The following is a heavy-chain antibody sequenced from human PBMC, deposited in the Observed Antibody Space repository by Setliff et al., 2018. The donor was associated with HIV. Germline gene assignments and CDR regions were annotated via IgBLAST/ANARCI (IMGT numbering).Heavy chain of an antibody. CDR2: IYHNGST. Sequence: SETLSLTCAVSGYSISSGYYWGWIRQPPGKGLEWNGSIYHNGSTYYNPSLKSRVTISVDTSKNQFSLKLSSVTAADTAVYYCARMYSGYDWSPAGARTRYFDYWGQGTLVTVSS. V-gene: IGHV4-38-2*01. CDR3: ARMYSGYDWSPAGARTRYFDY. J-gene: IGHJ4*02. D-gene: IGHD5-12*01. CDR1: GYSISSGYY.